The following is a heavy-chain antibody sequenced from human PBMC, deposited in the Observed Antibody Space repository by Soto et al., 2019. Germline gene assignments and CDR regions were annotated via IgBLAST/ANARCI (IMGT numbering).Heavy chain of an antibody. CDR1: GFICSSYD. J-gene: IGHJ4*02. CDR3: ARGQYYDFWSGYGGFDL. Sequence: GGSLRLSCAASGFICSSYDMSWVRQAPGKGLEWVSTILVSGSTHYEDSVKGRFTISRDGSKSTLYLQMNSLTAEDTAVYYCARGQYYDFWSGYGGFDLWGRGTLVTVYS. D-gene: IGHD3-3*01. V-gene: IGHV3-23*01. CDR2: ILVSGST.